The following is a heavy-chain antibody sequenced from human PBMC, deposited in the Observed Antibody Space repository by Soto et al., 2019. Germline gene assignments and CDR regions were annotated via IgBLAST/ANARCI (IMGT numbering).Heavy chain of an antibody. Sequence: PSETLSLTCTVSGGSISSGDYYWSWIRQPPGKGLEWIGYIYYSGSTYYNPSLKSRVTISVDMSKNQFSLKLSSVTAADTAVYYCARGRHAEQARGYDYVWGSYRYTGLVDYWGQGTLVTVSS. CDR3: ARGRHAEQARGYDYVWGSYRYTGLVDY. CDR1: GGSISSGDYY. V-gene: IGHV4-30-4*01. J-gene: IGHJ4*02. D-gene: IGHD3-16*02. CDR2: IYYSGST.